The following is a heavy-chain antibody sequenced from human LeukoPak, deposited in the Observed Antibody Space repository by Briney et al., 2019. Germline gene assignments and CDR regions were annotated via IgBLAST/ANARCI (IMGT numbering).Heavy chain of an antibody. Sequence: QAGGSLRLSCAASGFTFRSYAMSWVRQAPGKGLEWVSTISGSGDGTYYVDSVKGRFTISRVNSKNTQYLQMNSLRAEDTALYYCAKLSGLFDSSGYLPDYWGQGTLVTVSS. CDR2: ISGSGDGT. CDR3: AKLSGLFDSSGYLPDY. V-gene: IGHV3-23*01. J-gene: IGHJ4*02. CDR1: GFTFRSYA. D-gene: IGHD3-22*01.